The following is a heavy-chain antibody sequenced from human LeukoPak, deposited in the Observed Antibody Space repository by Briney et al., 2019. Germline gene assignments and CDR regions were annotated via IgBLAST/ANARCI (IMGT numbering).Heavy chain of an antibody. CDR2: ISYDGSNK. D-gene: IGHD3-3*01. Sequence: PGGSLRLSCAASGFTFSSYAMHWVRQAPGKGLEWVAVISYDGSNKYYADSVKGRFTISRDNSKNTLYLQMNSLRAEDTAVYYCARASQTRSGYHDDYWGQGTLVTVSS. J-gene: IGHJ4*02. CDR1: GFTFSSYA. CDR3: ARASQTRSGYHDDY. V-gene: IGHV3-30-3*01.